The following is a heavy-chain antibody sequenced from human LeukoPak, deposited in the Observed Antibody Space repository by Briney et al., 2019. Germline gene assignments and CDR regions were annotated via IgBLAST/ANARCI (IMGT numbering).Heavy chain of an antibody. J-gene: IGHJ4*02. CDR2: ISGSGGST. D-gene: IGHD6-19*01. V-gene: IGHV3-23*01. CDR3: ARLAVYSSGWVLAEYFDY. Sequence: GGSLRLSCAASGFTFSSYAMSWVRQAPGKGLEWVSAISGSGGSTYYADSVKGRFTISRDNSKNTLYLQMNSLRAEDTAVYYCARLAVYSSGWVLAEYFDYWGQGTLVTVSS. CDR1: GFTFSSYA.